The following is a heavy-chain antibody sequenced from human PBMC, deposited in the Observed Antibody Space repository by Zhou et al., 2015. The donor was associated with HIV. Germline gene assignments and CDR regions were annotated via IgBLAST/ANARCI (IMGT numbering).Heavy chain of an antibody. Sequence: QVQLVQSGAEVKKPGSSVKVSCKASGGTFSSYAISWVRQAPGQGLEWMGGIIPIFGTANYAQKFQGRVTITADESTSTAYMELSSLRSEDTAVYYCARDAPTYYYDSSGYPYWYFDLWGRGTLVTVSS. V-gene: IGHV1-69*12. CDR2: IIPIFGTA. CDR1: GGTFSSYA. J-gene: IGHJ2*01. CDR3: ARDAPTYYYDSSGYPYWYFDL. D-gene: IGHD3-22*01.